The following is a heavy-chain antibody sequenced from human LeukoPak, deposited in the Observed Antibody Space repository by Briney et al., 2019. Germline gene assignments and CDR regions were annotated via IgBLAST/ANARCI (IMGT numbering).Heavy chain of an antibody. D-gene: IGHD3-10*01. CDR2: IYHSGST. V-gene: IGHV4-4*02. J-gene: IGHJ5*02. CDR3: ARDGYGSGSYSNWFDP. CDR1: GGSISSSNW. Sequence: SGTLSLTCAVSGGSISSSNWWSWVRQPPGKGLEWIGEIYHSGSTNYNPSLKSRVTISVDKSKNQFSLKLSSVTAADTAVYYCARDGYGSGSYSNWFDPWGQGTLVTVPS.